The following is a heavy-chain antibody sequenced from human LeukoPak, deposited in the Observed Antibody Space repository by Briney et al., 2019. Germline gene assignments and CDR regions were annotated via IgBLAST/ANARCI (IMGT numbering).Heavy chain of an antibody. D-gene: IGHD2-15*01. CDR2: ISWNSGSI. CDR3: AKNAADEDYYFDY. CDR1: GFTFDDYA. J-gene: IGHJ4*02. V-gene: IGHV3-9*01. Sequence: GGSLRLYCAASGFTFDDYAMHWVRQAPGKGLEWVSGISWNSGSIGYADSVKGRFTIPRDNAKNSLYLQMNSLRAEDTALYYCAKNAADEDYYFDYWGQGTLVTVSS.